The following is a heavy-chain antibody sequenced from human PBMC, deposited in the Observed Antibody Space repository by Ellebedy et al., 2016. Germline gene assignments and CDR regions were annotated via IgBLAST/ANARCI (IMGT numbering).Heavy chain of an antibody. V-gene: IGHV3-33*01. CDR2: IWYDGSNK. Sequence: GESLKISXAASGFSFSSYGMYWVRQVPGKGLEWVAVIWYDGSNKYYADSVKGRFTISRDNSKNTLYLQMNSLRAEDTALYYCAREGGIFGLDYWGQGTLVTVSS. D-gene: IGHD3-3*02. J-gene: IGHJ4*02. CDR1: GFSFSSYG. CDR3: AREGGIFGLDY.